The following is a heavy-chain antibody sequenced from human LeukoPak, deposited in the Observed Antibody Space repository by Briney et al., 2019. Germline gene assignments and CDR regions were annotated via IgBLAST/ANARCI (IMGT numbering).Heavy chain of an antibody. CDR1: GFTFSSYS. CDR3: AREVGTSLYGMDV. V-gene: IGHV3-33*08. CDR2: IWYDGSNK. Sequence: QPGGSLRLSCAASGFTFSSYSMNWVRQAPGKGLEWVAVIWYDGSNKYYADSVKGRFTISRDNSKNTLYLQMNSLRAEDTAVYYCAREVGTSLYGMDVWGQGTTVTVSS. J-gene: IGHJ6*02. D-gene: IGHD2-2*01.